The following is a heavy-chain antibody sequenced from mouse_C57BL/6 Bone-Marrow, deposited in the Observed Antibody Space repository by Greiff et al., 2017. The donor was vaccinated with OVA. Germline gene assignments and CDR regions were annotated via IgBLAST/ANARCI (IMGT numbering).Heavy chain of an antibody. CDR2: IYPRSGNT. V-gene: IGHV1-81*01. CDR1: GYTFTSYG. CDR3: ARGDYYAMDY. J-gene: IGHJ4*01. Sequence: VQLQQSGAELARPGASVKLSCKASGYTFTSYGISWVKQRTGQGLEWIGEIYPRSGNTYYNEKFKGKATLTADKSSSTAYMELRSLTSEDAAVYFCARGDYYAMDYWGQGTSVTVSS.